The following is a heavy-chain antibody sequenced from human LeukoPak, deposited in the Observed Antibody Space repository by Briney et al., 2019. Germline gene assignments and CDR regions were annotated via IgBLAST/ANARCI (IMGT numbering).Heavy chain of an antibody. CDR3: ARDGGAGWSAFDY. V-gene: IGHV1-2*06. Sequence: ASVKVSCKASGYTFTCYYMHWVRQAPGQGLEWMGRINPNSGGTNYAQKFQGRFTMTRDTSISTAYMELSRLRSDDTAVYYCARDGGAGWSAFDYWGQGTLVTVSS. D-gene: IGHD6-19*01. CDR1: GYTFTCYY. J-gene: IGHJ4*02. CDR2: INPNSGGT.